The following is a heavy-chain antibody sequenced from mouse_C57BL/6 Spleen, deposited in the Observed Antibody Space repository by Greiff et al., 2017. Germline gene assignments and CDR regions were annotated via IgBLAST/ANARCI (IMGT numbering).Heavy chain of an antibody. D-gene: IGHD3-3*01. CDR2: IYPGDGDT. CDR1: GYAFSSYW. CDR3: AREGHATGYFDV. J-gene: IGHJ1*03. V-gene: IGHV1-80*01. Sequence: VQLQQSGAELVKPGASVKISCKASGYAFSSYWMNWVKQRPGQGLEWIGQIYPGDGDTNYNGKFKGKATLTADKSSSTAYMQLSSLTSEDAAVYFCAREGHATGYFDVWGTGTTVTVSS.